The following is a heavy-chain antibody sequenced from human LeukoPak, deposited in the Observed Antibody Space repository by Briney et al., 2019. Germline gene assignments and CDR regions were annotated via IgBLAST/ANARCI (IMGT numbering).Heavy chain of an antibody. CDR1: GFTVSRNS. J-gene: IGHJ4*02. CDR2: VYRGASI. Sequence: SGGSLRLSCAASGFTVSRNSMAWVRQAPGKGLEWVSIVYRGASIYYLDSVKGRFTISRDNSENTLYLQMNNLRAEDTAIYYCARATDTNYFDFWGQGTLLNVSS. V-gene: IGHV3-53*01. D-gene: IGHD1-26*01. CDR3: ARATDTNYFDF.